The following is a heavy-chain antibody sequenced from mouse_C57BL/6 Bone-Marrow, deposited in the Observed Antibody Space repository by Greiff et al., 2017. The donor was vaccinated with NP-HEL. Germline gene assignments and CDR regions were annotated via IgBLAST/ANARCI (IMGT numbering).Heavy chain of an antibody. CDR1: GFTFSDAW. V-gene: IGHV6-6*01. CDR2: IRNKANNHAT. J-gene: IGHJ1*03. D-gene: IGHD1-1*01. Sequence: EVKLMESGGGLVQPGGSMKLSCAASGFTFSDAWMDWVRQSPEKGLEWVAEIRNKANNHATYYAESVKGRFTISRDDSKSSVYLQMNSLRAEDTGIYYCTRPTTVVSYWYFDVWGTGTTVTVSS. CDR3: TRPTTVVSYWYFDV.